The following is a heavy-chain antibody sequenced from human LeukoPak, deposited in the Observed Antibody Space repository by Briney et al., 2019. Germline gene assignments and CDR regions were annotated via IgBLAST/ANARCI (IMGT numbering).Heavy chain of an antibody. V-gene: IGHV4-59*01. CDR3: ATSRGYCSSTSCRDDYYFDY. D-gene: IGHD2-2*01. J-gene: IGHJ4*02. Sequence: PSETLSLTCTVSGGSISNYYWSWIRQPPGKELEWIGYIYYIGSTNYNPSLKRRVTISVDTSKNQFSLKLSSVTAADTAVYYCATSRGYCSSTSCRDDYYFDYWGQGTLVTVSS. CDR1: GGSISNYY. CDR2: IYYIGST.